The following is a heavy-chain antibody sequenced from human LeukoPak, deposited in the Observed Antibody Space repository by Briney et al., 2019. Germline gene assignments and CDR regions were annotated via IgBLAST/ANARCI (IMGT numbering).Heavy chain of an antibody. V-gene: IGHV3-48*03. Sequence: GESLRLSCAASGFTFSGYAMNWVRQAPGKGLEWVSYISSSGSTIYYADSVKGRFTISRDNAKNSLYLQMNSLRAEDTAVYYCASSYSSSWYEIYYYYGMDVWGQGTTVTVSS. CDR3: ASSYSSSWYEIYYYYGMDV. D-gene: IGHD6-13*01. CDR1: GFTFSGYA. J-gene: IGHJ6*02. CDR2: ISSSGSTI.